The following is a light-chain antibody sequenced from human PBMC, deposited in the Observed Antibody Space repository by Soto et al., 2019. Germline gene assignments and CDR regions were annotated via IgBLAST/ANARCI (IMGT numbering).Light chain of an antibody. CDR3: SSRTTSNPYV. V-gene: IGLV2-14*01. CDR2: EVS. J-gene: IGLJ1*01. CDR1: SSDIGAYNS. Sequence: QSALTQPASMSGSPGQSITISCTGTSSDIGAYNSDSWYQQHPGKAPKLMIYEVSNRPSGVSNRFSASKSGNTASLTISGLQAEDEADYYCSSRTTSNPYVFGTGTQVTVL.